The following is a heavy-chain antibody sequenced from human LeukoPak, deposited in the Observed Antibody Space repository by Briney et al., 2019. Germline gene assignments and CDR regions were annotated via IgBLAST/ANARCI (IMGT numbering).Heavy chain of an antibody. V-gene: IGHV3-48*03. J-gene: IGHJ3*02. CDR2: ISSSGSNI. CDR1: GFTFSSYE. CDR3: ALLSSGLDAFDI. Sequence: PGGSLRLSCAASGFTFSSYEMNWVRQAPGKGLEWVSYISSSGSNIYYADSVKGRFTISRDNAKDSLYLQMNSLRAEDTAVYYCALLSSGLDAFDIWGQGTMVTVSS. D-gene: IGHD3-22*01.